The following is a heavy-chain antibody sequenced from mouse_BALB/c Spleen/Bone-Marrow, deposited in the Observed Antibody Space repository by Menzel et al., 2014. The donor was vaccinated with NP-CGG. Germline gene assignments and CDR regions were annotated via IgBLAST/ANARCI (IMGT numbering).Heavy chain of an antibody. CDR1: GFTFSSFG. V-gene: IGHV5-17*02. J-gene: IGHJ2*01. CDR2: ISSGSSTI. CDR3: ARSLYYRYDFFDY. Sequence: EVMLVESGGGLVQPGGSRKLSCAASGFTFSSFGMHWVRQAPEKGLEWAAYISSGSSTIYYADTVKGRFTISRDNPKNTLFLQMTSLRSEDTAMYYCARSLYYRYDFFDYWGQGTTLTVSS. D-gene: IGHD2-14*01.